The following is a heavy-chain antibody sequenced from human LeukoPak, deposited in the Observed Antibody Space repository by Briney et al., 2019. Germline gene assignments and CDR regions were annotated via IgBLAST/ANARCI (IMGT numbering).Heavy chain of an antibody. D-gene: IGHD6-13*01. J-gene: IGHJ4*02. CDR3: AKCPREGSSWHSGSEDY. Sequence: GGSLRLSCAASGFTFSSYSMNWVRQAPGKGLEWGSYISSSSSTIYYADSVKGRFTMSRDNAKNSLYLQMNSLRAEDTAVYYCAKCPREGSSWHSGSEDYWGRGTVVIVSS. V-gene: IGHV3-48*01. CDR2: ISSSSSTI. CDR1: GFTFSSYS.